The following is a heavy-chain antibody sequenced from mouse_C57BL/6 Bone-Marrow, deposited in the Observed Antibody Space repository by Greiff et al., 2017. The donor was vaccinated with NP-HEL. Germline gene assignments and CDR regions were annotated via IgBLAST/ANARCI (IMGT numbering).Heavy chain of an antibody. CDR1: GYAFSSSW. Sequence: VQLQQSGPELVKPGASVKISCKASGYAFSSSWMNWVKQRPGKGLEWIGRIYPGDGDTNYNGKFKGKATLTADKSSSTAYMQLSSLTSEDSAVYFCARITTVVENYGGQGTTLTVSS. J-gene: IGHJ2*01. CDR3: ARITTVVENY. D-gene: IGHD1-1*01. CDR2: IYPGDGDT. V-gene: IGHV1-82*01.